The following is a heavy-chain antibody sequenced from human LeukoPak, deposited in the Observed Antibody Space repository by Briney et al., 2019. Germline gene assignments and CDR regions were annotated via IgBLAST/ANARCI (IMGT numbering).Heavy chain of an antibody. J-gene: IGHJ4*02. CDR3: AKDRNPELDY. V-gene: IGHV3-30*02. CDR1: GFTFSDYG. CDR2: IRYDGTNK. Sequence: GGSLRLSCTASGFTFSDYGMHWVRQAPGKGLVWVAFIRYDGTNKNYADSVKGRFTVSRDDFKNTLYLRMNSLRAEDTAVYYCAKDRNPELDYWGQGTLVTVSS. D-gene: IGHD1-14*01.